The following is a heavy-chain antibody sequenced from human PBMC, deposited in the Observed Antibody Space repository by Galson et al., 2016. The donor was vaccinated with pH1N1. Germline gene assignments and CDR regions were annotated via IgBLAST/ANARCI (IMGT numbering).Heavy chain of an antibody. J-gene: IGHJ6*02. CDR3: ASVIFRHFGLDV. V-gene: IGHV1-2*02. CDR1: GYIFTGNY. Sequence: SVKVSCKASGYIFTGNYMHWVRQAPGQGLEWIGWIKTSSGETHYAQKFQGRGTMITDTSLSTAYMELSALTSDDTAVYFCASVIFRHFGLDVWGQGTTVTVSS. CDR2: IKTSSGET. D-gene: IGHD3-9*01.